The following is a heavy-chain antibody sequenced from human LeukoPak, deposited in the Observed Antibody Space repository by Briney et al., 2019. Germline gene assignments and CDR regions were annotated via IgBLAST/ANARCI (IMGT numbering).Heavy chain of an antibody. CDR3: RAATRYLDYYYDY. Sequence: GGSLRLSCAASRSTFSIFGMHWVRQAPGKGLEWIAVISSDGTNKYYADSVRGRFTISRDNSKDTLYLQMSSLRIEDTAIYYCRAATRYLDYYYDYWGQGTLVTVSS. CDR1: RSTFSIFG. V-gene: IGHV3-30*03. CDR2: ISSDGTNK. J-gene: IGHJ4*02. D-gene: IGHD3-22*01.